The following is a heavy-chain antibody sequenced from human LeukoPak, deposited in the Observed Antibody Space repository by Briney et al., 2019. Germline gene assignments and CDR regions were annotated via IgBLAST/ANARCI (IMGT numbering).Heavy chain of an antibody. J-gene: IGHJ4*02. CDR1: GYSFNSYW. Sequence: GEYLKISCKGSGYSFNSYWIGWVRQVPGKGLEWMGVIYPGDSDTRYSPSFQGQVTFSVDKSISTAYLQWGSLKASDTARYFCARQPTGYYFDYWGQGTLDTVSS. CDR3: ARQPTGYYFDY. CDR2: IYPGDSDT. V-gene: IGHV5-51*01. D-gene: IGHD3-9*01.